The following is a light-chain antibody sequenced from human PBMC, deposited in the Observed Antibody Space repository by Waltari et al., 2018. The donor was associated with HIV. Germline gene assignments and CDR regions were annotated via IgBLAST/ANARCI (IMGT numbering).Light chain of an antibody. J-gene: IGLJ1*01. Sequence: QSVLTHPPSESATPGQRVTITCSAGSSNTGSNSVYWYQQSPGPAPNLLLYRNNQRPSRVPDRFSGSKSGTSASLAISGLQSEDEADYYCAAWDDSLNSFVFGTGTRVTVL. V-gene: IGLV1-47*01. CDR3: AAWDDSLNSFV. CDR1: SSNTGSNS. CDR2: RNN.